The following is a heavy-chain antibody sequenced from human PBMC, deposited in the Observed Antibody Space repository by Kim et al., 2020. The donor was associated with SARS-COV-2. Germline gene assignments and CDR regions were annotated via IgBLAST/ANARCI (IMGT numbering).Heavy chain of an antibody. J-gene: IGHJ5*02. CDR2: IKSKTDGGTT. Sequence: GGSLRLSCAASGFTFSNAWMSWVRQAPGKGLEWVGRIKSKTDGGTTDYAAPVKGRFTISRDDSKNTLYLQMNSLKTEDIAVYYCTTVVPGYGSGSYYTRPNWFDPWGQGTLVTVSS. V-gene: IGHV3-15*01. CDR3: TTVVPGYGSGSYYTRPNWFDP. CDR1: GFTFSNAW. D-gene: IGHD3-10*01.